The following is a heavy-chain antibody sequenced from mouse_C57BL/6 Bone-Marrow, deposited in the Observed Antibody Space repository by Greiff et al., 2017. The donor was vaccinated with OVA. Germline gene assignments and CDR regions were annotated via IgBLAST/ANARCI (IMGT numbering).Heavy chain of an antibody. Sequence: QVQLQQPGAELVRPGSSVKLSCKASGYTFTSYWMDWVKQRPGQGLEWIGNIYPSDSETHYNQKFKDKATLTVDKSSSTAYMQLSSLTAEDSAVYDCARGLGEGVAYWGQGTLVTVSA. CDR1: GYTFTSYW. V-gene: IGHV1-61*01. D-gene: IGHD4-1*01. J-gene: IGHJ3*01. CDR3: ARGLGEGVAY. CDR2: IYPSDSET.